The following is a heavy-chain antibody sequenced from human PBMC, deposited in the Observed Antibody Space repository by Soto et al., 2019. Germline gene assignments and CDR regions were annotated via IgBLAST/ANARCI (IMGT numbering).Heavy chain of an antibody. V-gene: IGHV4-59*01. D-gene: IGHD6-13*01. J-gene: IGHJ4*02. CDR2: IYYSWST. CDR3: ARAGKNMVQLDY. CDR1: GGSLNSYF. Sequence: SETLSLTCTVAGGSLNSYFWSWIRQSPGKGLDWIGHIYYSWSTSYSPSLKSRVSISVDTSKNQFSLQVHSVTPADTAVYYCARAGKNMVQLDYWGQGTLVTVSS.